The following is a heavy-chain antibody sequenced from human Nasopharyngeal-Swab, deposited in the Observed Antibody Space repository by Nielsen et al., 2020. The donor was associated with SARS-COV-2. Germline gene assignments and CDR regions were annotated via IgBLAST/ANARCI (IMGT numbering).Heavy chain of an antibody. V-gene: IGHV4-39*01. J-gene: IGHJ4*02. Sequence: SETLSLTCTVSGDSIAYSTFYWGWMRQPPGKGREWIGNINDNGNTYQNPSLKSRLTISLDKSKNQFSLQLSSVTAADTAVYYCVRSSSWYYFDYWAQGTQVTVSS. D-gene: IGHD6-13*01. CDR1: GDSIAYSTFY. CDR3: VRSSSWYYFDY. CDR2: INDNGNT.